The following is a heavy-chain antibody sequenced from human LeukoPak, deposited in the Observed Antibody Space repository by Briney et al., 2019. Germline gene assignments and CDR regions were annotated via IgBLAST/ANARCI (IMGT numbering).Heavy chain of an antibody. CDR1: GGSFSGYY. D-gene: IGHD3-16*02. CDR3: ARDQGYYDYVWGSYRPFDI. CDR2: INHSGST. J-gene: IGHJ3*02. Sequence: SETLSLTCAVYGGSFSGYYWSWIRQPPGKGLEWIGEINHSGSTNYNPSLKSRVTISVDTSKNQFSLKLSSVTAADTAVYYCARDQGYYDYVWGSYRPFDIWGQGTMVTVSS. V-gene: IGHV4-34*01.